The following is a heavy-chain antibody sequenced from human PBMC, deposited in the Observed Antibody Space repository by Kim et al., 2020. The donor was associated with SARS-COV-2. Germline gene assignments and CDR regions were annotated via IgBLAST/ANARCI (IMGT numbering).Heavy chain of an antibody. CDR1: GYTFIGQY. Sequence: ASVKVSCKASGYTFIGQYMHWVRQAPGQGLEWMGRMNPSSGGTNFAQKFQGRVTMTRDTSISTAYMELTSLTSDDTAVYFCATYTKGYLADTFDIRGQGTMVTVSS. D-gene: IGHD2-8*01. CDR2: MNPSSGGT. V-gene: IGHV1-2*06. CDR3: ATYTKGYLADTFDI. J-gene: IGHJ3*02.